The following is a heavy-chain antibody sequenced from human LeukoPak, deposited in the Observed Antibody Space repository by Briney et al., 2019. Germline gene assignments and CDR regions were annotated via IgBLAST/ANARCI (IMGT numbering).Heavy chain of an antibody. Sequence: SETLSLTCTVSGGSISSSSYYWGWIRQPPGKGLEWIGSIYYSGSTYYNPSLKSRVTISVDTSKNQFSLKLSSVTAADTAVYYCARIPKGYCSGGSCYPYFDYWGQGTLVTVSS. V-gene: IGHV4-39*07. CDR2: IYYSGST. CDR3: ARIPKGYCSGGSCYPYFDY. J-gene: IGHJ4*02. CDR1: GGSISSSSYY. D-gene: IGHD2-15*01.